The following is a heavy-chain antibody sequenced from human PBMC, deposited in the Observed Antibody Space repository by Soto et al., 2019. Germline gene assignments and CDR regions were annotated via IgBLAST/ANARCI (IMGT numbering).Heavy chain of an antibody. D-gene: IGHD2-2*02. CDR2: ISAYNGNT. Sequence: QVQLVQSGAEVKKPGASVKVSCKTSGYTFSNYGINWVRQAPGQGLEWMGWISAYNGNTNFAQKLQGRVSLTTDTSSTTAYMELRSLTSDDTAVYYCARDLVPGYTGFSDYWGQGTLVTVS. CDR1: GYTFSNYG. CDR3: ARDLVPGYTGFSDY. V-gene: IGHV1-18*01. J-gene: IGHJ4*02.